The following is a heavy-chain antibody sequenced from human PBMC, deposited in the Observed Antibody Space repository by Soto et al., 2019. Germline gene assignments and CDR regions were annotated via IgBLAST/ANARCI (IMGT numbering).Heavy chain of an antibody. Sequence: TLSLTCTCPSRSLKSCDYSWSWLRKTPGKGLEWIGYIYYSGITSYNPSLKSRVTISVDTSNTQFSLKLSSVPAADTAVYYCASTGFQAYWGKGTLAT. V-gene: IGHV4-30-4*01. J-gene: IGHJ4*02. CDR2: IYYSGIT. CDR1: SRSLKSCDYS. D-gene: IGHD3-3*01. CDR3: ASTGFQAY.